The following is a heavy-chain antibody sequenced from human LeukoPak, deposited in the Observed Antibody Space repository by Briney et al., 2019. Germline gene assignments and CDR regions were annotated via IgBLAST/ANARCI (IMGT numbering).Heavy chain of an antibody. J-gene: IGHJ6*02. V-gene: IGHV3-30-3*01. CDR1: GFTFSSYA. D-gene: IGHD3-22*01. Sequence: GRSLRLSCAASGFTFSSYAMHWVRQAPGKGLEWVAIISDDGSNKYYADSVKGRFTISRDNSKNTLYLQMNSLRAEDTAVFYCARDMVPSYYYDSRIYYYYGMDVWGQGTTVTVSS. CDR2: ISDDGSNK. CDR3: ARDMVPSYYYDSRIYYYYGMDV.